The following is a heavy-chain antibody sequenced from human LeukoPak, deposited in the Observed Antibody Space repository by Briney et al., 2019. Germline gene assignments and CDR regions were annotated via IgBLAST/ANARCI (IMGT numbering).Heavy chain of an antibody. CDR2: VDPSGDIA. CDR1: GYAFIHYY. CDR3: ARDSFGVRGFDH. Sequence: ASVKVSCKTSGYAFIHYYMHWVRQASGEGFEWMGIVDPSGDIATYAQKFQGRVTLTTDTSTSTFYMELSSLRSEDTAIYYCARDSFGVRGFDHWGQGTPVTVSS. V-gene: IGHV1-46*01. J-gene: IGHJ4*02. D-gene: IGHD3-10*01.